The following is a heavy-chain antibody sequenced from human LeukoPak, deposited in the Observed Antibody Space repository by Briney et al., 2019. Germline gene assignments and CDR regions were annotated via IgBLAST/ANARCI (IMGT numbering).Heavy chain of an antibody. CDR1: GFSFSSYT. CDR2: ISSSSSYI. D-gene: IGHD2-21*02. Sequence: GGSLRLSCAASGFSFSSYTMNWVRQAPGKGLEWVSIISSSSSYIYYADSVKGRFTISRDNAKNALYLQMNSLRVEGTAVYYCARDGRCGGDCYASWGQGTLVTVSS. J-gene: IGHJ4*02. V-gene: IGHV3-21*01. CDR3: ARDGRCGGDCYAS.